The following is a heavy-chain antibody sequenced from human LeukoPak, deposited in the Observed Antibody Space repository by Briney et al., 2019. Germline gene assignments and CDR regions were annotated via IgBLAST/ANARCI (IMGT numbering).Heavy chain of an antibody. CDR3: ALDSSGYYDYFDY. J-gene: IGHJ4*02. CDR2: IRYDGSNK. D-gene: IGHD3-22*01. Sequence: GGSLRLSCAASGFTFSSYGMHWVRQAPGKGLEWVAFIRYDGSNKYYADSVKGRFTISRDNSKNTLYLQMNSLRAEDTAVYYCALDSSGYYDYFDYWGQGTLVTVSS. CDR1: GFTFSSYG. V-gene: IGHV3-30*02.